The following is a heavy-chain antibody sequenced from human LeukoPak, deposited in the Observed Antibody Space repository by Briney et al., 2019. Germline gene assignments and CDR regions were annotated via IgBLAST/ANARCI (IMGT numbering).Heavy chain of an antibody. Sequence: GGSLRLSCAGSGFSFSSHGMNWVRQAPGKGLGWVLGISPSGDITYYTDSVRGRFTISRDNFKNTLSLQVNSLRAEDTAVYYCARGLSGYSSSLGYWGQGTLVTVSS. CDR1: GFSFSSHG. D-gene: IGHD6-6*01. V-gene: IGHV3-23*01. J-gene: IGHJ4*02. CDR2: ISPSGDIT. CDR3: ARGLSGYSSSLGY.